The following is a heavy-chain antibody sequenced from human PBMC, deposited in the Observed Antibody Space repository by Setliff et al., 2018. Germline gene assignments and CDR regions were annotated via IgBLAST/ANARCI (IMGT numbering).Heavy chain of an antibody. Sequence: PSETLSLTCTVSGGSISSSSYYWGWIRQPPGKGLEWIGSIYYSGSTYYNPSLKSRVTISVDTSENQFSLKLSSVTAADTAVYYCARRETYYNFWSGYFDYWGQGTLVTVSS. J-gene: IGHJ4*02. CDR2: IYYSGST. CDR1: GGSISSSSYY. CDR3: ARRETYYNFWSGYFDY. V-gene: IGHV4-39*07. D-gene: IGHD3-3*01.